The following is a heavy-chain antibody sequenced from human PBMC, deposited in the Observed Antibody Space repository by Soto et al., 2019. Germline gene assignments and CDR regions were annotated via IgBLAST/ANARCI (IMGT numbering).Heavy chain of an antibody. D-gene: IGHD2-8*01. Sequence: GGSLRLSCAASGFTFSSFWMHWVRQAPGKGLVWVSHIDNDGGSTNYADSVKGRFTISRDNAKNTLYLQMNSLRAEDTAVYYCVRGNALTAAIFDYWGQGTQVIGSS. CDR3: VRGNALTAAIFDY. CDR1: GFTFSSFW. CDR2: IDNDGGST. J-gene: IGHJ4*02. V-gene: IGHV3-74*01.